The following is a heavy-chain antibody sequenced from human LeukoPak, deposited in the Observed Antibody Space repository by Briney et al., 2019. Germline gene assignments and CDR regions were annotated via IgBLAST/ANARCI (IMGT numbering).Heavy chain of an antibody. CDR1: GFTFSSYS. Sequence: GGSLRLSCAASGFTFSSYSMNWVRQAPGKGLEWVSSISSSSSYIYYADSVKGRFTISRDNPKNPLYLQTNSLRAEDTAVYYCARSDYYDSSGPRAGDYWGQGTLVTVSS. CDR2: ISSSSSYI. V-gene: IGHV3-21*01. CDR3: ARSDYYDSSGPRAGDY. J-gene: IGHJ4*02. D-gene: IGHD3-22*01.